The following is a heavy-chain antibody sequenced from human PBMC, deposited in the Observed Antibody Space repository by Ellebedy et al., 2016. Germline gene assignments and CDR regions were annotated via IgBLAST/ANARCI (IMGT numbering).Heavy chain of an antibody. D-gene: IGHD2-2*01. CDR1: GFTFSSYY. J-gene: IGHJ5*02. V-gene: IGHV3-7*03. CDR2: INEDGSLK. Sequence: GESLKISXAASGFTFSSYYMTWVRQAPGKGLEWVANINEDGSLKNYADSVRGRFSISRDNSKNSLYLQMNSLRAEDTAVYYCTRDSCPTRCYYRFDPWGQGTLVTVSS. CDR3: TRDSCPTRCYYRFDP.